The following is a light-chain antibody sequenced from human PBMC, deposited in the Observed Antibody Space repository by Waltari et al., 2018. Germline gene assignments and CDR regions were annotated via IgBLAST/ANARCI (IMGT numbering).Light chain of an antibody. CDR3: QHYVSLPVT. V-gene: IGKV3-20*01. CDR2: GAS. Sequence: EIVLTQSPGTLSLSPGERATLSCRASQSVSRALAWYQQNPGQAPRLLIYGASNRATGIPDMFSGSGSGTDFSLIISRLGPEDFAVYYCQHYVSLPVTFGQGTKVEIK. J-gene: IGKJ1*01. CDR1: QSVSRA.